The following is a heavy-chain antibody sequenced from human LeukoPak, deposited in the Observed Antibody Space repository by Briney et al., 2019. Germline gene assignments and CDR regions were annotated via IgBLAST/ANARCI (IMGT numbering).Heavy chain of an antibody. CDR3: ARGGDFWSGSPGLYYYYMDV. V-gene: IGHV1-69*13. J-gene: IGHJ6*03. Sequence: ASVTVSCMASGYTFTSYGISWVRQAPGQGLEWMGGIISIFCTANYAQKFQGRVTITADESTSTAYMELSSLRSEDTAVYYCARGGDFWSGSPGLYYYYMDVWGKGTTVTVSS. CDR1: GYTFTSYG. D-gene: IGHD3-3*01. CDR2: IISIFCTA.